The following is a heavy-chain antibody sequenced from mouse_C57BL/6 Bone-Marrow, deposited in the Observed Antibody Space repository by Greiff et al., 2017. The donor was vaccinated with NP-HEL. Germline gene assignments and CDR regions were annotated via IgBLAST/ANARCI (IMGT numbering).Heavy chain of an antibody. Sequence: QVQLQQPGAELVKPGASVKMSCKASGYTFTSYWITWVKQRPGQGLEWIGDIYPGSGSTNYNEKFKSKATLTVDTSSSTAYMQLSSLTSEDSAVYYCAREEVYYEYDGGYYFDYWGQGTTRTGSS. CDR3: AREEVYYEYDGGYYFDY. D-gene: IGHD2-4*01. J-gene: IGHJ2*01. CDR2: IYPGSGST. V-gene: IGHV1-55*01. CDR1: GYTFTSYW.